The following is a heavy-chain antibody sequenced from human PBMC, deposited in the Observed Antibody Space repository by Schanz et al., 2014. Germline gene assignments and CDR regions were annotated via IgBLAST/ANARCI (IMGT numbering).Heavy chain of an antibody. V-gene: IGHV1-8*02. D-gene: IGHD6-6*01. Sequence: VQSVHSGTEVQKLGASVKVSCQTSGYTFTAYGINWVRQAPGQGLEWLGWMNPNSGNPGFAQKFRGRVTMTRNTSMSTAYMDLRSLRSDDTAVYYCARDQSPYTNSSDVRYFDYWGQGSLVTVSS. CDR2: MNPNSGNP. CDR1: GYTFTAYG. J-gene: IGHJ4*02. CDR3: ARDQSPYTNSSDVRYFDY.